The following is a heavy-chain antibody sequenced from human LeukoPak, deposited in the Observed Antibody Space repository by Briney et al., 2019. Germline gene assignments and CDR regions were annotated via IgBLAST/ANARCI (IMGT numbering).Heavy chain of an antibody. V-gene: IGHV6-1*01. CDR2: TYYRSKWYN. CDR3: ARNFRLGWGELSFAPLKNWFAP. J-gene: IGHJ5*02. Sequence: SQTLSLTCAISGDSVSSNSAAWNWIRQSPSRGLGWLGRTYYRSKWYNDYAVSVKSRITIKPDTSKNQFSLQLNSVTPEDTAVYYCARNFRLGWGELSFAPLKNWFAPWGQEPLVTVSS. CDR1: GDSVSSNSAA. D-gene: IGHD3-16*02.